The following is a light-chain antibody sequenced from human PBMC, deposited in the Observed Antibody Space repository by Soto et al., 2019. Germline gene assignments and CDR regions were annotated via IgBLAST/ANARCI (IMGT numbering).Light chain of an antibody. CDR3: QQTNIAPHT. V-gene: IGKV1-39*01. Sequence: DIQMTQSPSSLSASVGDRVTITCRASQSISTYLSWYQQKPGKAPYLLIYAASTLQSGVPSRFSGSGSGTDFTLTISSLQAEDFATYYCQQTNIAPHTFGQGTRLEI. CDR2: AAS. CDR1: QSISTY. J-gene: IGKJ5*01.